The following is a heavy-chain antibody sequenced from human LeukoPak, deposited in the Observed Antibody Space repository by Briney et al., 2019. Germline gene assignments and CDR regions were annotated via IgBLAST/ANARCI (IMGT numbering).Heavy chain of an antibody. CDR1: GGSFSGYY. Sequence: ETLSLTCAVYGGSFSGYYWSWIRQPPGKGLEWVSAISGSGGSTYYADSVKGWFTISRDNSKNTLYLQMNSLRAEDTAVYYCAKSPQWLEYYYYYYMDVWGKGTTVTVSS. J-gene: IGHJ6*03. CDR2: ISGSGGST. V-gene: IGHV3-23*01. CDR3: AKSPQWLEYYYYYYMDV. D-gene: IGHD6-19*01.